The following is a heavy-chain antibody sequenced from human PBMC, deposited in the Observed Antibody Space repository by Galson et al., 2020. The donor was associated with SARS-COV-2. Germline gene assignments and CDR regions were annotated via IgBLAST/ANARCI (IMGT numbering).Heavy chain of an antibody. V-gene: IGHV1-2*04. CDR2: INPNSGGT. CDR3: ARERLEPRTDAFDI. Sequence: ASVKVSCKASGYTFTGYYMHWVRQAPGQGLEWMGWINPNSGGTNYAQKFQGWVTMTRDTSISTAYMELSRLRSDDTAVYYCARERLEPRTDAFDIWGQGTMVTVSS. CDR1: GYTFTGYY. J-gene: IGHJ3*02. D-gene: IGHD1-1*01.